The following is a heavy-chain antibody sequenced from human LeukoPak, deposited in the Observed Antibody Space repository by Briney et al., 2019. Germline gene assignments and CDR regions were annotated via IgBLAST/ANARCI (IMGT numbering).Heavy chain of an antibody. J-gene: IGHJ2*01. CDR2: MNPNSGNT. D-gene: IGHD6-6*01. Sequence: ASVKVSCKASGYTFTSYDINWVRQATGQGLGWMGWMNPNSGNTGYAQKFQGRVTITADESTSTAYMELSSLRSEGTAVYYCAREAAREVFDLWGRGTLVTVSS. CDR1: GYTFTSYD. CDR3: AREAAREVFDL. V-gene: IGHV1-8*03.